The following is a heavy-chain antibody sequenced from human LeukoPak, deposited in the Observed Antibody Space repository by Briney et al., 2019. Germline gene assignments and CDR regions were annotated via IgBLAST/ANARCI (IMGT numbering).Heavy chain of an antibody. Sequence: ASVKVSCKASGYTFTSYYMHWVRQAPGQGPEWMGIINPSSGSTSYAQKFQGRVIMTRDTSTSTVYMELSSLRREDTAVYYCASRRDGYNLYDAFDIWGQGTMVIVSS. D-gene: IGHD5-24*01. J-gene: IGHJ3*02. V-gene: IGHV1-46*01. CDR2: INPSSGST. CDR3: ASRRDGYNLYDAFDI. CDR1: GYTFTSYY.